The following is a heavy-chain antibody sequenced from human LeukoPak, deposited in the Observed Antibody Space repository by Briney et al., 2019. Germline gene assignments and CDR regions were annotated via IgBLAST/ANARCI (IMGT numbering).Heavy chain of an antibody. D-gene: IGHD3-22*01. Sequence: SETLSLTCTVSGGSISSYYWNWIRQPPGKGLEWIGYIYYSGSTNYNPSLKSRVTTSVDTSKNQFSLKLSSVTAAATAVYSCARKRLGYYDRSGLDYWGQGTLVTVSS. CDR1: GGSISSYY. J-gene: IGHJ4*02. CDR2: IYYSGST. V-gene: IGHV4-59*01. CDR3: ARKRLGYYDRSGLDY.